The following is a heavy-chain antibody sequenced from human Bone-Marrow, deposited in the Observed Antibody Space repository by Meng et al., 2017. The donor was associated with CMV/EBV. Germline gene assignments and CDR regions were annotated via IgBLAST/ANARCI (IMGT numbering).Heavy chain of an antibody. CDR2: INHSGST. D-gene: IGHD2-2*01. Sequence: GSLRLSCAVYGGSFSGYYWSWIRQPPGKGLEWIGEINHSGSTNYNPSLKSRVTISVDKSKNQFSLKLRSVTAADTAVYYCARDLQYQPHYGMDVWGQGTTVTVSS. J-gene: IGHJ6*02. CDR3: ARDLQYQPHYGMDV. CDR1: GGSFSGYY. V-gene: IGHV4-34*01.